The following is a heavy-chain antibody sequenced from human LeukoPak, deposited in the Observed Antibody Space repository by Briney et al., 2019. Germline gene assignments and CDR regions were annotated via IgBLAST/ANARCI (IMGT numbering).Heavy chain of an antibody. Sequence: SETLSLTCTVSGGSISSYHWSWIRQPAGKGLEWIGRIYTSGSTNYNPSLKSRVTMSVDTSKNQFSLKLSSVTAADTAVYYCARDDSGYEYNWFDPWGQGTLVTVSS. D-gene: IGHD5-12*01. J-gene: IGHJ5*02. V-gene: IGHV4-4*07. CDR2: IYTSGST. CDR3: ARDDSGYEYNWFDP. CDR1: GGSISSYH.